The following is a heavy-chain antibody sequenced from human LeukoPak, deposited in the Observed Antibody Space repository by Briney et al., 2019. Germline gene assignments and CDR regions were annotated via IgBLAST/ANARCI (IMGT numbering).Heavy chain of an antibody. CDR2: INHSGSA. V-gene: IGHV4-34*01. D-gene: IGHD1-1*01. Sequence: SETLSLTCAVYGGSFSGYYWSWIRQPPGKGLEWIGEINHSGSATYNPSLKSRVTISVDTSKNQFSLKLTSVTAADTAVYYCAREDLGAETTMDYWGQGTLVTVSS. J-gene: IGHJ4*02. CDR3: AREDLGAETTMDY. CDR1: GGSFSGYY.